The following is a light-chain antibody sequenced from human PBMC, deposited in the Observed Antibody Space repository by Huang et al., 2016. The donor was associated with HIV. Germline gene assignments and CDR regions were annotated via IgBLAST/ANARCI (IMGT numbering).Light chain of an antibody. Sequence: EIVLTQSPAPLSLSPGERATLSCRASQSLSTYLAWYQQKPGQAPRLLIYDASNRATGIPARFSGSGAGTDFTLTISSLEPEDFAVYYCQQRSNWAFGQGTRLEIK. V-gene: IGKV3-11*01. CDR1: QSLSTY. J-gene: IGKJ5*01. CDR2: DAS. CDR3: QQRSNWA.